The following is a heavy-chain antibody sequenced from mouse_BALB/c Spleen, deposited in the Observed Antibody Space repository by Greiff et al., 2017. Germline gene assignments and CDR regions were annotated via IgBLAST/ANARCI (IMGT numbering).Heavy chain of an antibody. Sequence: VQLQQSGAELVRPGALVKLSCKASGFNIKDYYMHWVKQRPEQGLEWIGWIDPENGNTIYDPKFQGKASITADTSSNTAYLQLSSLTSEDTAVYYCASAYDGYLDDWGQGTTLTVSS. J-gene: IGHJ2*01. D-gene: IGHD2-3*01. V-gene: IGHV14-1*02. CDR3: ASAYDGYLDD. CDR1: GFNIKDYY. CDR2: IDPENGNT.